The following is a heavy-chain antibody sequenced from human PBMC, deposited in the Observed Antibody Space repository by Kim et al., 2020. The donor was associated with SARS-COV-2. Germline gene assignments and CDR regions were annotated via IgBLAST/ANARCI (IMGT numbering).Heavy chain of an antibody. CDR3: ARRGKIVGATSWYFDY. Sequence: SLKSRVTISADTSKNQFSLKVSSVTAADTAVYYCARRGKIVGATSWYFDYWGQGTLVTVSS. V-gene: IGHV4-39*01. J-gene: IGHJ4*02. D-gene: IGHD1-26*01.